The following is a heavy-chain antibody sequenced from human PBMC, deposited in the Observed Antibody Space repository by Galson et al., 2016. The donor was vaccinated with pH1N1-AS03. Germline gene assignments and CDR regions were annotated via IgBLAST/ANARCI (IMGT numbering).Heavy chain of an antibody. CDR2: ITGSGGTT. CDR1: GFTFSSFV. Sequence: SLRLSCAASGFTFSSFVMSWVRQAPGKGLEWVAAITGSGGTTYYGDSVKGRFTVSRDNSNNTLYLELNSLRAGDTAIYYCAKDCRSKIKVSGFDYWGQGALVTVSS. J-gene: IGHJ4*02. D-gene: IGHD5/OR15-5a*01. CDR3: AKDCRSKIKVSGFDY. V-gene: IGHV3-23*01.